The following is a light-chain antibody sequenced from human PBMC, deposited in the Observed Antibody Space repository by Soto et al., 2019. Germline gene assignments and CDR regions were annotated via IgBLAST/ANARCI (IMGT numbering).Light chain of an antibody. V-gene: IGLV2-14*03. CDR3: SSFTGSSTLYV. CDR2: DVI. Sequence: QSVLTQPASVSGSPGQSIIISCTGTSSDVGAYNYVSWYQQHPGRAPRLMIYDVINRPSGVSDRFSGSKSGNTASLTISALQAEDEADYYCSSFTGSSTLYVFGSGTKVTVL. J-gene: IGLJ1*01. CDR1: SSDVGAYNY.